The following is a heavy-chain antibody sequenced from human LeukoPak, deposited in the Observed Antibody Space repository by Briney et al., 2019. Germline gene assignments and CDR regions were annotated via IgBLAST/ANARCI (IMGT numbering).Heavy chain of an antibody. D-gene: IGHD5-18*01. J-gene: IGHJ4*02. CDR2: ISYDGSNK. CDR3: ARARGVDTAMVCNY. Sequence: TGGSLRLSCAASGFTFSSYGMHWVRQAPGEGLEWVAVISYDGSNKYYADSVKGRFTISRDNSKNTLYLQMNSLRAEDTAVYYCARARGVDTAMVCNYWGQGTLVTVSS. CDR1: GFTFSSYG. V-gene: IGHV3-30*03.